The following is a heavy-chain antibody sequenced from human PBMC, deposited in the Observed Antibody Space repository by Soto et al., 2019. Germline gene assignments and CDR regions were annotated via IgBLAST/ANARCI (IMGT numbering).Heavy chain of an antibody. V-gene: IGHV3-33*01. J-gene: IGHJ4*02. CDR2: IWYDGSNK. D-gene: IGHD5-18*01. Sequence: HPGGSLRLSCAASGFTFSSYGMHWVRQAPGKGLEWVAVIWYDGSNKYYADSVKGRFTISRDNSKNTLYLQMNSLRAEDTAVYYCARDLGYSYGLRRYHPFDYWGQGTLVTVSS. CDR3: ARDLGYSYGLRRYHPFDY. CDR1: GFTFSSYG.